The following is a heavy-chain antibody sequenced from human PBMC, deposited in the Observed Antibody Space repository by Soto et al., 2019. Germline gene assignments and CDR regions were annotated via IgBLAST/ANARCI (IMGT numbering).Heavy chain of an antibody. CDR1: GGSISSYY. V-gene: IGHV4-59*08. D-gene: IGHD2-15*01. J-gene: IGHJ3*02. Sequence: SETLSLTCTVSGGSISSYYWSWIRQPPGKGLEWIGYIYYSGSTNYNPSLKSRVTISVDTSKNQFSLRLSSVTAADTAVYYCARQLGARYCSGGSCYSTDAFDIWGQGTMVTVSS. CDR2: IYYSGST. CDR3: ARQLGARYCSGGSCYSTDAFDI.